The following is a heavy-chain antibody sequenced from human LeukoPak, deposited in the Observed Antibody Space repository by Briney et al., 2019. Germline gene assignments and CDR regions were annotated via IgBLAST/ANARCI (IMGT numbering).Heavy chain of an antibody. CDR1: GGSSSSGGYY. J-gene: IGHJ4*02. CDR3: ARDAVAGIDY. CDR2: IYYSGST. D-gene: IGHD6-19*01. V-gene: IGHV4-31*03. Sequence: SETLTLTSTVSGGSSSSGGYYWSWIRQHPGKGLEWIGYIYYSGSTYYNPSLKSRVTISVDTSKNQFSLKLSSVTAADTAVYYCARDAVAGIDYWGQGTLVTVSS.